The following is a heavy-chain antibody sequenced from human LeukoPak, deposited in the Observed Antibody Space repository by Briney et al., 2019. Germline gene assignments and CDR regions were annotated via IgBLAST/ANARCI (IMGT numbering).Heavy chain of an antibody. Sequence: GGSLRLSCAASGFTFSSYGMHWVRQAPGKGLEWVAFIRYDGSNKYYADSVKGRFTISRDNSKNTLYLQMNSLRAEDTAVYYCAFDIVVVPGWDAFDIWGQGTTVTVSS. J-gene: IGHJ3*02. D-gene: IGHD2-2*01. CDR2: IRYDGSNK. CDR3: AFDIVVVPGWDAFDI. V-gene: IGHV3-30*02. CDR1: GFTFSSYG.